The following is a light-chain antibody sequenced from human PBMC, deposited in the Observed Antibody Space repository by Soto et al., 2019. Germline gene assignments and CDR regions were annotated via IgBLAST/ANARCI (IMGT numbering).Light chain of an antibody. CDR3: SSYTVSSSVV. V-gene: IGLV2-14*01. J-gene: IGLJ3*02. Sequence: QAVVTQPASVSGSPGQSITISCTGTSSDVGGYNYVSWYQQHPGKAPKLMIYDVSNRPFGVSNRFSGSKSGNTASLTISGLQAEDEADYYCSSYTVSSSVVFGGGTKLTVL. CDR2: DVS. CDR1: SSDVGGYNY.